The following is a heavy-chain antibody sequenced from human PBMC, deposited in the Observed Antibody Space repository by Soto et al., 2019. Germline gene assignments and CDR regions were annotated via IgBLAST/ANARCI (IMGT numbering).Heavy chain of an antibody. J-gene: IGHJ3*01. Sequence: SQTLSLTCAISGGSVSRNSGTWNWIRQSPSRGLEWLGRTYYRSKWYNDYAESVKSRITINPDTSKNQFSLHLNSVTPEDTAVYYCTRGLYPWGQGTMVTVSS. V-gene: IGHV6-1*01. CDR1: GGSVSRNSGT. CDR3: TRGLYP. CDR2: TYYRSKWYN.